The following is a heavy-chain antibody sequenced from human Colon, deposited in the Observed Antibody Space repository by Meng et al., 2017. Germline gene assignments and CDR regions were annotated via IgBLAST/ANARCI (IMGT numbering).Heavy chain of an antibody. CDR3: ARIGFCSGRTCYSGDYFDY. Sequence: GGPLRLSCAASGFTFSSYWMSWVRQAPGKGLEWVANIKQDGSEKYYVDSVKGRFTISRDNAKNSLYLQMNSLRAEDTAVYFCARIGFCSGRTCYSGDYFDYWGQGTLVTVSS. CDR1: GFTFSSYW. CDR2: IKQDGSEK. D-gene: IGHD2-15*01. V-gene: IGHV3-7*01. J-gene: IGHJ4*02.